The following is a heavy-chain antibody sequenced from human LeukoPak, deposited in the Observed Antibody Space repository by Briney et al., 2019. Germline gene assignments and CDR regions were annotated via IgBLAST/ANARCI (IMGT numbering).Heavy chain of an antibody. J-gene: IGHJ4*02. CDR1: GYTFTSYG. CDR2: ISAYNGNT. D-gene: IGHD3-10*01. CDR3: ARDQDGSGSYYKGLIDY. Sequence: ASVKVSCKASGYTFTSYGISWVRQAPGQGLEWMGWISAYNGNTNYAQKLQGRVTMTTDASTSTAYMELRSLRSDDTAVYYCARDQDGSGSYYKGLIDYWGQGTLVTVSS. V-gene: IGHV1-18*01.